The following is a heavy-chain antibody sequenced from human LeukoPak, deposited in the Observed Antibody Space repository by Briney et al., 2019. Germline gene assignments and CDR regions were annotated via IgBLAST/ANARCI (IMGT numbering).Heavy chain of an antibody. CDR1: GFTFSDYY. D-gene: IGHD3-9*01. V-gene: IGHV3-11*04. CDR2: ISSSASTI. CDR3: AKDTGERLGILTGHYKSRKSYFDY. J-gene: IGHJ4*02. Sequence: GGSLRLSCAASGFTFSDYYMSWIRQAPGKGLEWVSYISSSASTIHYADSVKGRFTISRDNAKNSLYLQMNSLRAEDTAVYYCAKDTGERLGILTGHYKSRKSYFDYWGQGTLVTVSS.